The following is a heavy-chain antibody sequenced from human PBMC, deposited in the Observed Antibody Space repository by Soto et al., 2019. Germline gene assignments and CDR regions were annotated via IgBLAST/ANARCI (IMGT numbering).Heavy chain of an antibody. CDR1: GYTFNTYG. V-gene: IGHV1-18*01. CDR2: IKAYNGNR. CDR3: ARDRESVSDI. J-gene: IGHJ3*02. D-gene: IGHD1-26*01. Sequence: QVHLVQSGPEVKKPGASVKVSCKASGYTFNTYGITRVRQAPGRGLEWMAWIKAYNGNRIYAQSFQGRVTVTTDTTTSAAYMELMSLTSADTSVYFCARDRESVSDIWGLGTMVTVSS.